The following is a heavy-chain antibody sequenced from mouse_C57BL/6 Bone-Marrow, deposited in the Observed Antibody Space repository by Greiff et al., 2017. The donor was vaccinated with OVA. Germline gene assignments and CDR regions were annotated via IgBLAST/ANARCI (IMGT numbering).Heavy chain of an antibody. CDR3: TTPLPLRSYFDY. J-gene: IGHJ2*01. D-gene: IGHD1-1*01. CDR2: IDPENGDT. Sequence: VQLKESGAELVRPGVSVKLSCTASGFNIKDDYMHWVKQRPEQGLEWIGWIDPENGDTEYASKFQGKATITADTSSNTAYLQLSSLTSEDTAVYYCTTPLPLRSYFDYWGQGTTLTVSS. CDR1: GFNIKDDY. V-gene: IGHV14-4*01.